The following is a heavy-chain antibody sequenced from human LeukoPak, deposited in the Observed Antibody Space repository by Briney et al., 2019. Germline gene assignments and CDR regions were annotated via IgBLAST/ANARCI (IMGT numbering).Heavy chain of an antibody. J-gene: IGHJ4*01. CDR2: IYDSGST. V-gene: IGHV4-59*12. CDR1: GGSINSYY. Sequence: SETLSLTCTVSGGSINSYYWSWIRQPPGKGLEWIGYIYDSGSTNYNPSLKSRVTISLDTSKNQFSLKLSSVTAADTAVYYCAREVIQLWPYFDYWGHGTLVTVSS. D-gene: IGHD5-18*01. CDR3: AREVIQLWPYFDY.